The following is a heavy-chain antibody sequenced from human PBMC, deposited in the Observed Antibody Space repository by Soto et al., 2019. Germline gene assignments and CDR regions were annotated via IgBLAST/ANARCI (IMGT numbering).Heavy chain of an antibody. Sequence: SQTLSLTCAISGDSVSSNSVAWNWIRQSPSRGLEWLGRTYYRSKWYSDYAVSVKSRVTIKPDTSKNQFSLQLNSVTPEDTAVYYCARQKGTDGMGVWGQGTTVTVSS. J-gene: IGHJ6*02. V-gene: IGHV6-1*01. CDR3: ARQKGTDGMGV. D-gene: IGHD3-10*01. CDR1: GDSVSSNSVA. CDR2: TYYRSKWYS.